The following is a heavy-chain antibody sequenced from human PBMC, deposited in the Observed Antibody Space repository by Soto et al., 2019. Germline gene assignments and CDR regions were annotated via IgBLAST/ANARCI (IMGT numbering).Heavy chain of an antibody. CDR1: GYTFTSYA. CDR2: INAGNGNT. Sequence: ASVGSCKASGYTFTSYAMHWVRQAPGQRLEWMGWINAGNGNTKYSQKFQGRVTITRDTSASTAYMELSSLRSEDTAVYYCARDRYCTNGVCYSWGFYYYGMDVWGQGTTVTVSS. D-gene: IGHD2-8*01. J-gene: IGHJ6*02. CDR3: ARDRYCTNGVCYSWGFYYYGMDV. V-gene: IGHV1-3*01.